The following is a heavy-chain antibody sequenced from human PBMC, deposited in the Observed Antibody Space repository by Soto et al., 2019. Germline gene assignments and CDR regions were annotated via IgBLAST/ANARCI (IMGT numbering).Heavy chain of an antibody. V-gene: IGHV4-34*01. CDR1: GGSFSGYY. Sequence: SETLSLTCAVYGGSFSGYYWSWIRQPPGKGLEWIGEINHSGSTNYNPSVKSRVTISVDTSKNQFSRKLSSVTAADTAVYYCARGQAGQAGAFDYWGQGTLVTVSS. D-gene: IGHD6-13*01. CDR3: ARGQAGQAGAFDY. CDR2: INHSGST. J-gene: IGHJ4*02.